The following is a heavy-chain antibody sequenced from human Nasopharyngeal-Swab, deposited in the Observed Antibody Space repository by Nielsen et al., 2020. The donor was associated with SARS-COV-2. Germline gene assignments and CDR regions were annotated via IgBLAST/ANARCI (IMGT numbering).Heavy chain of an antibody. CDR2: INPSGGST. J-gene: IGHJ3*02. Sequence: VRQAPGQGLEWMGIINPSGGSTSYAQKFQGRVPMTRDTSTSTVYMELSSLRSEDTAVYYCARGRDCTNGVCYAGGTDAFDIWGQGTMVTVSS. CDR3: ARGRDCTNGVCYAGGTDAFDI. V-gene: IGHV1-46*01. D-gene: IGHD2-8*01.